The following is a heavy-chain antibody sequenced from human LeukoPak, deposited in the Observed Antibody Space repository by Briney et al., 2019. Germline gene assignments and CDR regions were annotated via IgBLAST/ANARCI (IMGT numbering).Heavy chain of an antibody. V-gene: IGHV4-59*01. D-gene: IGHD2-2*01. Sequence: SETLSLTCTVSGGSISSYYWIWIRQPPGKGLEWIGYIHYRGRTNYNPSLKSRVTISVDTSKNQFSLKLSSVTAADTAVYYCARVLGCSTTSCYAAYTDSWGQGTLVTVSS. CDR3: ARVLGCSTTSCYAAYTDS. J-gene: IGHJ4*02. CDR2: IHYRGRT. CDR1: GGSISSYY.